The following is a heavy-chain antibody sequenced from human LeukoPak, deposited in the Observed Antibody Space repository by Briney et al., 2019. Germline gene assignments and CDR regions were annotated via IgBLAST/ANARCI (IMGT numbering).Heavy chain of an antibody. Sequence: SETLSLTCTVSGGSITSSGYYWGWIRQPPGKGLEWIGSIYYSGSTYYSPSLKSRVTISVDTSKNQFSLKLSSVTAADTAVYYCSRHLLSSSYYYYYYYMDVWGTGTTVTVSS. CDR3: SRHLLSSSYYYYYYYMDV. CDR1: GGSITSSGYY. V-gene: IGHV4-39*01. CDR2: IYYSGST. J-gene: IGHJ6*03. D-gene: IGHD6-6*01.